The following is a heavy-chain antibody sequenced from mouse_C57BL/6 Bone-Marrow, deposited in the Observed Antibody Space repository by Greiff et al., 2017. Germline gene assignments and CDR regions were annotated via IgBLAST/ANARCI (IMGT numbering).Heavy chain of an antibody. J-gene: IGHJ2*01. Sequence: QVQLQQPGAELVKPGASVKMSCKASGYTFTSYWITWVKQRPGHGLEWIGAIYPTSGRTNYNEKFKSKAILTVDTSSNTAYMQLSSLTSEDSAVFYCARSGPLGRSFDYWGQGTTLTVSS. CDR1: GYTFTSYW. CDR3: ARSGPLGRSFDY. CDR2: IYPTSGRT. D-gene: IGHD4-1*01. V-gene: IGHV1-55*01.